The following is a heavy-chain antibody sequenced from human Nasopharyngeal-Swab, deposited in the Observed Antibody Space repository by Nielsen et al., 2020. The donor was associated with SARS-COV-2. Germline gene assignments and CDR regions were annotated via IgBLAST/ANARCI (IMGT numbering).Heavy chain of an antibody. D-gene: IGHD4-17*01. CDR1: GFTFSSYA. CDR2: ISGSGGST. V-gene: IGHV3-23*01. CDR3: AKRMTTVTPTPFDY. Sequence: GESLTISCAASGFTFSSYAMSWVRQAPGKGLEWVSAISGSGGSTYYADSVKGRFTISRDNSKNTLYLQMNSLRAEDTAVYYCAKRMTTVTPTPFDYWGQGTLVTVSS. J-gene: IGHJ4*02.